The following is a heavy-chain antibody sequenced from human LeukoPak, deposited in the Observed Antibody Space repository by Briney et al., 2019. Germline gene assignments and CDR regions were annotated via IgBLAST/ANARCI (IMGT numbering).Heavy chain of an antibody. J-gene: IGHJ6*03. CDR1: GFTFSSYG. V-gene: IGHV3-30*02. D-gene: IGHD2-2*01. CDR2: IRYDGSNK. CDR3: AKAPRYCSSTSCLVMDV. Sequence: PGGSLRLSCAASGFTFSSYGMHWVRQAPGKGLEWVAFIRYDGSNKYYADSVKGRFTISRDNSKNTLYLQMNSLRAEDTAVYYCAKAPRYCSSTSCLVMDVWGKGTTVTVSS.